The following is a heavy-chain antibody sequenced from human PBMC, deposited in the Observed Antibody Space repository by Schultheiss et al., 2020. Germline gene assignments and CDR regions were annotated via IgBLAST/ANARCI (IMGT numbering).Heavy chain of an antibody. D-gene: IGHD1-26*01. CDR1: GFTFSSYA. CDR2: IKQDGSEK. J-gene: IGHJ3*02. V-gene: IGHV3-7*03. CDR3: AKGGVGARTDAFDI. Sequence: GGSLRLSCAASGFTFSSYAMSWVRQAPGKGLEWVANIKQDGSEKYYVDSVKGRFTISRDNAKNSLYLQMNSLRAEDTAVYYCAKGGVGARTDAFDIWGQGTMVTVSS.